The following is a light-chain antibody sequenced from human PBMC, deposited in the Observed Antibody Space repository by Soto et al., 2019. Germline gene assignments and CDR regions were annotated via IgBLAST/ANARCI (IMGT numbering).Light chain of an antibody. Sequence: DIQITQSPSTLSGSVGDRVTITCRASQTISSWLAWYQQKPGKAPKLLIYKASTLKSGVPSRFSGSGSGTEFTLTISSLQPDDFATYYCQQYYSYPPTFGQGTKVAIK. CDR3: QQYYSYPPT. CDR2: KAS. V-gene: IGKV1-5*03. CDR1: QTISSW. J-gene: IGKJ1*01.